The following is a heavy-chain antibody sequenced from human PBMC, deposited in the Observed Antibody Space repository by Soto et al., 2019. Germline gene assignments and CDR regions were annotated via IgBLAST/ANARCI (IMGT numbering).Heavy chain of an antibody. V-gene: IGHV3-11*01. J-gene: IGHJ3*02. CDR1: GFTFRDYY. CDR2: ISSSGTGI. CDR3: ARAYSDAFDI. Sequence: PGGSLRLSCAASGFTFRDYYMTWIRQAPGKGLEWVSYISSSGTGIYYPDSVRGRFTISRDNAKNSLYLQISSLRAEDTAVYYCARAYSDAFDIWGQGTMVTVSS. D-gene: IGHD2-15*01.